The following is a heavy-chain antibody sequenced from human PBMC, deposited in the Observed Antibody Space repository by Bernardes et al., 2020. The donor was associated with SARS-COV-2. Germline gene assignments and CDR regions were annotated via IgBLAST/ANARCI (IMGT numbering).Heavy chain of an antibody. J-gene: IGHJ6*02. Sequence: GGSLRLSCAASGFTFSSYGMHWVRQAPGKGLEWVAVIWYDGSNKYYADSVKGRFTISRDNSKNTLYLQMNSLRAEDTAVYYCARGLDCSGGSCSDWDYYYYGMDVWGQGTTVTVSS. CDR3: ARGLDCSGGSCSDWDYYYYGMDV. CDR1: GFTFSSYG. V-gene: IGHV3-33*01. D-gene: IGHD2-15*01. CDR2: IWYDGSNK.